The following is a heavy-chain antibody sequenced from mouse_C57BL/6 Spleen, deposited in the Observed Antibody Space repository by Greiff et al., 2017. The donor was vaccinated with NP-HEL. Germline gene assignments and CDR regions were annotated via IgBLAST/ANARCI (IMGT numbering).Heavy chain of an antibody. Sequence: VQLRQSGPELVKPGASVKIPCKASGYTFTDYNMDWVKQSHGKSLEWIGDINPNNGGTIYNQKFKGKATLTVDKSSSTAYMELRSLTSEDTAVYYCARGHYHYAMDYWGQGTSVTVSS. CDR2: INPNNGGT. J-gene: IGHJ4*01. CDR3: ARGHYHYAMDY. V-gene: IGHV1-18*01. CDR1: GYTFTDYN. D-gene: IGHD2-1*01.